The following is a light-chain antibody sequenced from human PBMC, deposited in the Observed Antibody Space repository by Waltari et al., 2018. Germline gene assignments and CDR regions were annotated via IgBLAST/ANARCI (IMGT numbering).Light chain of an antibody. Sequence: QSVLTQSPSVSGAPGQRVTISCTGSSSNIGAGYAVHWYQQLPGTAPKLLIVGNTNRPSGVPDRFSGSKSGTSASLAITGLQAEDEADYYCQSYDSSLSAYVFGTGTKVTVL. CDR3: QSYDSSLSAYV. J-gene: IGLJ1*01. CDR1: SSNIGAGYA. CDR2: GNT. V-gene: IGLV1-40*01.